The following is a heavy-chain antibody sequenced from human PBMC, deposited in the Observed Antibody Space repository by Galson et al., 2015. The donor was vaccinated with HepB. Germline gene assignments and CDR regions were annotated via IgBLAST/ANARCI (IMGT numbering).Heavy chain of an antibody. V-gene: IGHV1-18*01. J-gene: IGHJ4*02. CDR3: ATARYSTSPPDN. CDR2: ISGYNGNT. Sequence: SVKVSCKASGFTFTNSAVQWVRQAPGQGLEWMAWISGYNGNTNYAQKFQGRVTMTTGTSTSTAYMELRSLTSDDTAVYYCATARYSTSPPDNWGQGTLVTVSS. D-gene: IGHD6-6*01. CDR1: GFTFTNSA.